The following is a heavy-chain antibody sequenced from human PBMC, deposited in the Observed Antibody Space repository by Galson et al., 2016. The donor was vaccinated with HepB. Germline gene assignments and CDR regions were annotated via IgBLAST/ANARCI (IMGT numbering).Heavy chain of an antibody. D-gene: IGHD1-26*01. CDR1: GFTFSSYW. CDR3: VRDSQIVGANQDVDY. Sequence: SLRLSCAASGFTFSSYWMSWVRQAPGKGLEWVANIKQDGSEKYSVDSLKGRFTISRDNAKKSLYLQMNSLRVEDTAVYYCVRDSQIVGANQDVDYWGQGTLVTVSS. J-gene: IGHJ4*02. V-gene: IGHV3-7*01. CDR2: IKQDGSEK.